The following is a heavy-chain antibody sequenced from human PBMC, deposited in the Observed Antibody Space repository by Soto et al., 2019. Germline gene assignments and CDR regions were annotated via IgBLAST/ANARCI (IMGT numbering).Heavy chain of an antibody. Sequence: ASVKVSCKVSGYTLTELSMHWVRQAPGKGLEWMGWINPNSGGTNYAQKFQGWVTMTRDTSISTAYMELSRLRSDDTAVYYCARGLGYCSGGSCLNWFAPWGQGTLVTVSS. CDR1: GYTLTELS. J-gene: IGHJ5*02. D-gene: IGHD2-15*01. V-gene: IGHV1-2*04. CDR3: ARGLGYCSGGSCLNWFAP. CDR2: INPNSGGT.